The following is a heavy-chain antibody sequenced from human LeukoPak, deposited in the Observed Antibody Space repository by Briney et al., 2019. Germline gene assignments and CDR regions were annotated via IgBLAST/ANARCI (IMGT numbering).Heavy chain of an antibody. Sequence: PGGSLRLSCAASGFTFSSYGMHWVRQAPGKGLEWVAFIRYDGSNKYYADSVKGRFTVSRDNSKNTLYLHVNSLRPEDTAVYYCAKDSSSGSWYFDYWGQGTLITVSS. CDR1: GFTFSSYG. CDR3: AKDSSSGSWYFDY. D-gene: IGHD6-13*01. CDR2: IRYDGSNK. J-gene: IGHJ4*02. V-gene: IGHV3-30*02.